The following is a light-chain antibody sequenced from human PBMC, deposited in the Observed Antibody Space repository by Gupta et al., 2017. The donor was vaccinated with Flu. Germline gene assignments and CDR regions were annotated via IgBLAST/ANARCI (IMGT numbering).Light chain of an antibody. J-gene: IGKJ4*01. CDR2: SGS. V-gene: IGKV2-28*01. CDR1: QSLLHSNGYNY. Sequence: DIVMTQSPLSLPVTPGEPASISCRSSQSLLHSNGYNYLHWYLQKPGQSPQLLISSGSNRASGVPDRFSGSGSGTDFTLKISRVEAEDVGVYYCMQALQTPLTFGGGTKVEIK. CDR3: MQALQTPLT.